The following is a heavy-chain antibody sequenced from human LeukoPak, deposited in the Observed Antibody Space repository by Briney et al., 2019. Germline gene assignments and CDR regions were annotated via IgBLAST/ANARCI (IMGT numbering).Heavy chain of an antibody. J-gene: IGHJ4*02. V-gene: IGHV4-34*01. CDR3: ARGRYIWNRGYFDY. CDR1: GVSFSGYY. D-gene: IGHD1-20*01. CDR2: INHSGST. Sequence: SVTLSLTCAVYGVSFSGYYWSWIRQPPGKGLEWIGEINHSGSTNYNPSLKSRVTISVDTSKNQFSLKLSSVTAADTAVYYCARGRYIWNRGYFDYWGQGTLVTVSS.